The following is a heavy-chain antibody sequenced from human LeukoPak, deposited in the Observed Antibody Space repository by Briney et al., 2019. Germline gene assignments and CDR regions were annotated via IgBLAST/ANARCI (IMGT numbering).Heavy chain of an antibody. J-gene: IGHJ4*02. D-gene: IGHD4-23*01. CDR3: AKDSPEIATVVTPFDY. V-gene: IGHV3-21*04. CDR1: GFTFSSYS. CDR2: ISSSSSYI. Sequence: GGSLRLSCAASGFTFSSYSMNWVRQAPGKGLEWVSSISSSSSYIYYADSVKGRFTISRDNSKNTLYLQMNSLRAEDTAVYYCAKDSPEIATVVTPFDYWGQGTLVTVSS.